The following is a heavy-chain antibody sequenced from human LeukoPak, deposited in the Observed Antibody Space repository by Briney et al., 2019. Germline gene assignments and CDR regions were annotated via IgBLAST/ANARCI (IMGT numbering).Heavy chain of an antibody. V-gene: IGHV3-30*18. Sequence: SCKASGYTFTGYYMHWVRQAPGKGLEWVAVTSHDGNKEYYADSVKGRFTISRDNFKNTLYLQMNSLRAEDTAVYYCAKGGLRTSPLYYMDVWGKGTTVTVSS. CDR1: GYTFTGYY. J-gene: IGHJ6*03. D-gene: IGHD3-16*01. CDR2: TSHDGNKE. CDR3: AKGGLRTSPLYYMDV.